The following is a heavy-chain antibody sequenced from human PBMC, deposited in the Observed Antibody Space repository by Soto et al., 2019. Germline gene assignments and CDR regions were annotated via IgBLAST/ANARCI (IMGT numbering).Heavy chain of an antibody. J-gene: IGHJ4*02. Sequence: GSLRLSCAASGFTFSIYAMSWVRQAPGKGLEWVSAISGSGGSTYYADSVKGRFTISRDNSKNTLYLQMNSLRAEDTAVYYCAKDRDDSSGYYYFSYFDYWGQGTLVTVSS. CDR2: ISGSGGST. D-gene: IGHD3-22*01. V-gene: IGHV3-23*01. CDR3: AKDRDDSSGYYYFSYFDY. CDR1: GFTFSIYA.